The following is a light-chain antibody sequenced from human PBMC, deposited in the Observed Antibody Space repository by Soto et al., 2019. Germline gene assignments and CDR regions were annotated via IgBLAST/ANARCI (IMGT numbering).Light chain of an antibody. CDR3: AAWHASLNGLV. CDR2: NNN. V-gene: IGLV1-44*01. CDR1: SSNIGPNA. Sequence: QSVLTQPPSASGTPGQKVTISCSGSSSNIGPNAVNWYQQLPGTAPKLLLYNNNQLPSGVSDRFSGSKSGTPASLAIRGIQSDDEDDYHCAAWHASLNGLVFGNGTKLTVL. J-gene: IGLJ1*01.